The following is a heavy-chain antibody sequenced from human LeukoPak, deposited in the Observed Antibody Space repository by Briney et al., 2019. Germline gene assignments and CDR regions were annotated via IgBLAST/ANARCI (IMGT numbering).Heavy chain of an antibody. CDR1: GFTFSSYW. V-gene: IGHV3-74*01. CDR2: IKSDGSTT. Sequence: GGSLRLSCAASGFTFSSYWMHWVRQAPGKGLVWVSRIKSDGSTTTYADSVKGRFTISRDSAKNTLYLQMNSLRAEDTAVYYCARVVDTHFDYWGQGTLVTVSS. J-gene: IGHJ4*02. D-gene: IGHD5-18*01. CDR3: ARVVDTHFDY.